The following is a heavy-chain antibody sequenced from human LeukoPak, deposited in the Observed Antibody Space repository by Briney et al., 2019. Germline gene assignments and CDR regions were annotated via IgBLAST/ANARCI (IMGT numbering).Heavy chain of an antibody. CDR2: TSSSGSTI. Sequence: GGSLRLSCAASGFTFSSYEMNWVRQAPGKGLEWVSYTSSSGSTIYYADSVKGRFTISRDNAKNSLYLQMNSLRAEDTAVYYCAREGSSWYFHYYYYMDVWGKGTTVTVSS. V-gene: IGHV3-48*03. CDR1: GFTFSSYE. CDR3: AREGSSWYFHYYYYMDV. J-gene: IGHJ6*03. D-gene: IGHD6-13*01.